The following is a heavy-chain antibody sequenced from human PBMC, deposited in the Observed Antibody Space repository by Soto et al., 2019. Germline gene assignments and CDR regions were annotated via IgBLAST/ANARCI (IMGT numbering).Heavy chain of an antibody. D-gene: IGHD6-13*01. V-gene: IGHV3-7*01. CDR3: ARIASAGRGWDV. J-gene: IGHJ6*02. Sequence: EVQLVESGGGLVQPGGSLRLSCAASGFTFSSYWMSWVRQAPVKGLEWVGNIKQDGSEKNYVDFMEGRFTISRDNAENSLYLHMNSLRVEDRAVYYCARIASAGRGWDVWGQGTTVGVSS. CDR2: IKQDGSEK. CDR1: GFTFSSYW.